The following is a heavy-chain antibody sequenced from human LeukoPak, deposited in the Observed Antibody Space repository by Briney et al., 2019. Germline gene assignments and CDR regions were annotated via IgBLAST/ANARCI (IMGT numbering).Heavy chain of an antibody. CDR3: ARDREQWLFDY. D-gene: IGHD6-19*01. Sequence: ASVTVSFMASGYTFTDYYMHWVRQAPGQGLEWMGWINPNSGGTNYAQKFQGRVTMTRDTSISTAYMELSRLRSDDTAVYYCARDREQWLFDYWGQGTLVTVSS. V-gene: IGHV1-2*02. J-gene: IGHJ4*02. CDR2: INPNSGGT. CDR1: GYTFTDYY.